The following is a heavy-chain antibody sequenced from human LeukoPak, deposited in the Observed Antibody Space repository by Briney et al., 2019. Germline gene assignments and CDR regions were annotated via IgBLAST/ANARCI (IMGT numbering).Heavy chain of an antibody. CDR2: IIPIFGTA. V-gene: IGHV1-69*13. Sequence: SVKVSCKASGGTFSSFAISWVRQAPGQGLEWMGGIIPIFGTANYAQKFQGRVTITADESTSTAYMELSSLRSEDTAVYYCARAPYSSSWFDYWGQGTLVTVSS. D-gene: IGHD6-13*01. CDR3: ARAPYSSSWFDY. CDR1: GGTFSSFA. J-gene: IGHJ4*02.